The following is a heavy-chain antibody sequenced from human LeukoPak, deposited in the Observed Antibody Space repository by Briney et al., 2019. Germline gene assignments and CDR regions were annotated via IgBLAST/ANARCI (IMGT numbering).Heavy chain of an antibody. J-gene: IGHJ5*02. D-gene: IGHD6-13*01. V-gene: IGHV1-8*01. Sequence: ASVKVSCKASGYTFTSYDVNWVRQATGQGLEWMGWMNPHSDNSGYAQKFQGRVTMTRNTSISTAYMELSSLRSEDTAVYYCARGGIAKGWFDPWGQGTLVTVSS. CDR3: ARGGIAKGWFDP. CDR1: GYTFTSYD. CDR2: MNPHSDNS.